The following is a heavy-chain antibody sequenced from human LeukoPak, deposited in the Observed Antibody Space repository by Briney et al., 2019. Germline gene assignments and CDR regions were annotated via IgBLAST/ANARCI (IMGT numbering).Heavy chain of an antibody. V-gene: IGHV1-8*03. CDR3: ARGRRLTGYYDFDY. J-gene: IGHJ4*02. CDR2: MNPNSGNT. Sequence: ASVKVSCKASGYTFTSYDINWVRQATGQWLEWMGWMNPNSGNTGYAQKFQGRVTITRNTSISTAYMELSSLRSEDTAVYYCARGRRLTGYYDFDYWGQGTLVTVSS. CDR1: GYTFTSYD. D-gene: IGHD3-9*01.